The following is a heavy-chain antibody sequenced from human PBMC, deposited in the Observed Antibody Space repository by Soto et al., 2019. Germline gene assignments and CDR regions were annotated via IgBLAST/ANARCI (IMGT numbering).Heavy chain of an antibody. Sequence: VQLVESGGGLVQPGGSLRLSCAASGFTFSSYWMSWVRQAPGKGLEWVANIKQDGSEKYYVDSVKGRFTISRDNAKNSLYLQMNSLRAEDTAVYYCARWGHITMIVVVTNDAFDIWGQGTMVTVSS. CDR3: ARWGHITMIVVVTNDAFDI. V-gene: IGHV3-7*05. CDR1: GFTFSSYW. D-gene: IGHD3-22*01. J-gene: IGHJ3*02. CDR2: IKQDGSEK.